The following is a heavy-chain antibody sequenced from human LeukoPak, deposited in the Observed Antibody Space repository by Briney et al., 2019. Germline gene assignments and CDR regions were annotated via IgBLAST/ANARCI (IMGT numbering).Heavy chain of an antibody. D-gene: IGHD3-22*01. CDR1: GGSISSSSYS. Sequence: PSETLSLTCTVSGGSISSSSYSWGWIRQPPGKGLEWIGSIYYSGSTYYNPSLKSRVTISVDTSKNQFSLKLSSVTAADTAVYYCARRCYYDSSGLYYFDYWGQGTLVTVSS. CDR2: IYYSGST. CDR3: ARRCYYDSSGLYYFDY. J-gene: IGHJ4*02. V-gene: IGHV4-39*01.